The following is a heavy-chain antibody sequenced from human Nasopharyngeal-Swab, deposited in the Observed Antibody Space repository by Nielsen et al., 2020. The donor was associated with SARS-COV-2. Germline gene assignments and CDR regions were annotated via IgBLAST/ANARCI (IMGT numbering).Heavy chain of an antibody. V-gene: IGHV3-33*01. D-gene: IGHD1-7*01. Sequence: GESLKISCAASGFTFSSYGMHWVRQAPGKGLERVAVIWYDGSNKYYADSVKGRFTISRDNSKNTLYLQMNSLRAEDTAVYYCARVSNWNYGDYWGQGTLVTVSS. CDR1: GFTFSSYG. CDR2: IWYDGSNK. J-gene: IGHJ4*02. CDR3: ARVSNWNYGDY.